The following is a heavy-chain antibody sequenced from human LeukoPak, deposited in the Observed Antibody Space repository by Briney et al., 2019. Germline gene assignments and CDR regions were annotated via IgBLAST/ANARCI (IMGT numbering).Heavy chain of an antibody. J-gene: IGHJ3*02. V-gene: IGHV1-18*01. Sequence: GASVKVSCKASGYTFTSYGISWVRQAPGQGLEWMGWISAYNGNTNYAQKLQGRVTMTTDTSTSTAYMELRSLRSDDTAVYYCARENTGASSSWYRWPENDAFDIWGQGTMVTVSS. CDR1: GYTFTSYG. D-gene: IGHD6-13*01. CDR2: ISAYNGNT. CDR3: ARENTGASSSWYRWPENDAFDI.